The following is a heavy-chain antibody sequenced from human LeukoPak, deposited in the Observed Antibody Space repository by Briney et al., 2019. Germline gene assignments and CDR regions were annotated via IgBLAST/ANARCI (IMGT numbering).Heavy chain of an antibody. CDR2: ISWNSGSI. Sequence: GGSLRLSCAASGFTFDDYAMHWVRQAPGKGLEWVSGISWNSGSIGYADSVKGRFTISRDNAKNSLYLQMNSLRAEDTAVYYCAKSLRPARSYYYYGMDVWGQGTTVTVSS. D-gene: IGHD6-6*01. V-gene: IGHV3-9*01. J-gene: IGHJ6*02. CDR1: GFTFDDYA. CDR3: AKSLRPARSYYYYGMDV.